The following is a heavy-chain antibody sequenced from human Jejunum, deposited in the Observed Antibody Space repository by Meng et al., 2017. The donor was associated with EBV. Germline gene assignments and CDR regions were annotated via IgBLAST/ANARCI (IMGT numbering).Heavy chain of an antibody. CDR1: GFTFSSSA. D-gene: IGHD1/OR15-1a*01. V-gene: IGHV3-23*04. Sequence: EVPLVASGGGSVQPGGSMRLSCAASGFTFSSSAMSWVRQAPGKGLEWVSSIGGSGGATYYADSVKGRFTISRDNSKSTLYLQMNSLRAEDTAVYYCAKLTRAWGQGTLVTVSS. CDR2: IGGSGGAT. CDR3: AKLTRA. J-gene: IGHJ5*02.